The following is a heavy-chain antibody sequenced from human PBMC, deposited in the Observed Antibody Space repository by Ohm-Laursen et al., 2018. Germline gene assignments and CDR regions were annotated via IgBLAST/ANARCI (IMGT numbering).Heavy chain of an antibody. Sequence: SQRLSCTASGFTFNTHAMHWVRQAPGKGLEWVSVIWYDGSNDQYADSVKGRFTISRDNSKNMLYLQMNSLRVEDTAVYSCAREGFGDNLRGWIDPWGQGTLVIVSS. CDR2: IWYDGSND. J-gene: IGHJ5*02. V-gene: IGHV3-33*01. D-gene: IGHD3-10*01. CDR1: GFTFNTHA. CDR3: AREGFGDNLRGWIDP.